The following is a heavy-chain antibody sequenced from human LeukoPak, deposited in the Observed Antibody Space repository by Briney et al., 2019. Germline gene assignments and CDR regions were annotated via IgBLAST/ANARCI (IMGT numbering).Heavy chain of an antibody. CDR1: GFTFSSYA. Sequence: PGGSLRLSCSASGFTFSSYAMHWVRQAPGKGLEYVSAISSNGGSTYYADSVKGRFTISRDNSKNTLYLQMNSLRAEDTAVYSCAKARGEQNGGSNYWGQGTQVIVSS. D-gene: IGHD2-15*01. J-gene: IGHJ4*02. V-gene: IGHV3-64*04. CDR2: ISSNGGST. CDR3: AKARGEQNGGSNY.